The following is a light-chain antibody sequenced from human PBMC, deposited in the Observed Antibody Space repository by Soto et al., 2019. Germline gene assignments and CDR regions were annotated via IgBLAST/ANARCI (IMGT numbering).Light chain of an antibody. CDR2: GAS. V-gene: IGKV3-20*01. CDR1: QSVSNDF. CDR3: QQYGSSPPRT. J-gene: IGKJ1*01. Sequence: EIVLTQSPGILSLSPGERATLSCRASQSVSNDFLAWYQQKPGQAPRLLIYGASTRATDVPDRFSGSGSGADSTLTISRLEPEDFAVYYCQQYGSSPPRTVGQGTKVE.